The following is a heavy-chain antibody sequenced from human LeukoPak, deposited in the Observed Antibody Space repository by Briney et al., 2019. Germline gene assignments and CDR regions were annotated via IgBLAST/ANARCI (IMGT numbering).Heavy chain of an antibody. CDR1: GGTFSSYA. Sequence: GASVKVSCKASGGTFSSYAISWVRQAPGQGLEWMGGIIPIFGTANYAQKFQGRVTITADESTSTAYMELSSLRSEDTAVYYCARDDSGYYGNWFDPWGQGTLVTVSS. CDR2: IIPIFGTA. V-gene: IGHV1-69*13. J-gene: IGHJ5*02. D-gene: IGHD1-26*01. CDR3: ARDDSGYYGNWFDP.